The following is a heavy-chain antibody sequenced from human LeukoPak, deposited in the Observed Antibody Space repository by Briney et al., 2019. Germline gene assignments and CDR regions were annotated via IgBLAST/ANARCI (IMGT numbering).Heavy chain of an antibody. J-gene: IGHJ6*02. Sequence: GGSLRLSCAASGFTFSSYGMHWVRQAPGKGLEWVAFIRYDGSNKYYADSVKGRFIISRDNSKNTLYLQMNSLRAEDTAAYYCARGGRTTWHGMDVWGQGTTVTVSS. V-gene: IGHV3-30*02. CDR1: GFTFSSYG. D-gene: IGHD4-17*01. CDR2: IRYDGSNK. CDR3: ARGGRTTWHGMDV.